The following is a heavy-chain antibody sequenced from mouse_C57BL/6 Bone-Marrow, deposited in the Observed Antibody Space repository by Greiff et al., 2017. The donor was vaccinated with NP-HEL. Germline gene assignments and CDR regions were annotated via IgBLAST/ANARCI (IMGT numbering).Heavy chain of an antibody. CDR2: ISSGSSTI. D-gene: IGHD1-1*01. CDR1: GFTFSDYG. V-gene: IGHV5-17*01. Sequence: EVMLVESGGGLVKPGGSLKLSCAASGFTFSDYGMHWVRQAPEKGLEWVAYISSGSSTIYYADTVKGRFTISRDNAKNTLFLQMTSLRSEDTAMYDCARRDYYGSSSFWYFDVWGKGTTVTVSS. J-gene: IGHJ1*03. CDR3: ARRDYYGSSSFWYFDV.